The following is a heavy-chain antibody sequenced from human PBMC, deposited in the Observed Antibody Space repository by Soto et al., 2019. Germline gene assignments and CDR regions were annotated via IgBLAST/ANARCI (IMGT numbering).Heavy chain of an antibody. CDR3: ARSIVAAGNRWFDP. CDR2: IDWDDDK. Sequence: GPTLVNPTQTLTLTCTFSGFSLSTSGMRVSWIRQPPGKALEWLARIDWDDDKLYSTSLKTRLTISKDTSKNQVVLTMTNMDPVDTATYYCARSIVAAGNRWFDPWGQGTLVTVSS. D-gene: IGHD6-13*01. V-gene: IGHV2-70*04. J-gene: IGHJ5*02. CDR1: GFSLSTSGMR.